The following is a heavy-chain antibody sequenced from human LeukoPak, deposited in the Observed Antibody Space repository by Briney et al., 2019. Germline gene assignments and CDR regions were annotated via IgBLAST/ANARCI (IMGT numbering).Heavy chain of an antibody. CDR1: GFTFSSYW. V-gene: IGHV3-30-3*01. Sequence: GGSLRLSCAASGFTFSSYWMNWARQAPGKGLEWVAVISYDGSNKYYADSVRGRFTISRDNSKNTLYLQMNSLRAEDTAVYYCARDKYPGSGSYYIFDYWGQGTLVTVSS. J-gene: IGHJ4*02. CDR2: ISYDGSNK. CDR3: ARDKYPGSGSYYIFDY. D-gene: IGHD1-26*01.